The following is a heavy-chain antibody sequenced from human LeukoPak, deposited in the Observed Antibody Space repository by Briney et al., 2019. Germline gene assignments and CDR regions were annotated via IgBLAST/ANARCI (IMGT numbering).Heavy chain of an antibody. Sequence: ASVKVSCKASGGTFSSYAISWVRQAPGQGLEWMGGIIPIFGTANYAQKFQGRVTITTDESTSTAYMELSSLRSEDTAVYYCARAAFCSGGSCYGRGVDVWGKGTTVTVSS. CDR1: GGTFSSYA. D-gene: IGHD2-15*01. CDR3: ARAAFCSGGSCYGRGVDV. CDR2: IIPIFGTA. J-gene: IGHJ6*04. V-gene: IGHV1-69*05.